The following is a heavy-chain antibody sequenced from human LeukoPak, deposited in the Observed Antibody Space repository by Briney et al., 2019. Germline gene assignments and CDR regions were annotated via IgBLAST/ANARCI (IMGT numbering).Heavy chain of an antibody. V-gene: IGHV3-21*01. Sequence: GGSLRLSCAASGFTFSSYSMNWVRQAPGKGLEWVSSISSSSSYIYYADSVKGRFTITRDNAKNSLCLQMNSLRAEDTAVYYCARGLPRSMVVAASWFDPWGQGTLVTVSS. CDR2: ISSSSSYI. CDR3: ARGLPRSMVVAASWFDP. J-gene: IGHJ5*02. CDR1: GFTFSSYS. D-gene: IGHD2-15*01.